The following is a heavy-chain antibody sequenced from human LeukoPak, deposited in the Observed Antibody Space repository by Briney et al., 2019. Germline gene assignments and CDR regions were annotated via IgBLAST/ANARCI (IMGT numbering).Heavy chain of an antibody. J-gene: IGHJ3*02. CDR1: GFTFSSYG. D-gene: IGHD6-19*01. V-gene: IGHV3-30*02. CDR2: IRYDGSNK. Sequence: PGGSLRLSCAASGFTFSSYGMQWVRQAPGKGLEWVAFIRYDGSNKYYADSVKGRFTISRDNSKNTLYLQMNSLRAEDTAVYYCARVRSGWYAFDIWGQGTMVTVSS. CDR3: ARVRSGWYAFDI.